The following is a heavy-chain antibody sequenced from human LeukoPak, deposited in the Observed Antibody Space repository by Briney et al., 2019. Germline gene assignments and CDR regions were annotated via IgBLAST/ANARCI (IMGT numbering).Heavy chain of an antibody. Sequence: GGSLRLSCAASGFTFSSHSMNWVRQAPGKGLEWVSSISSSSSYIYYADSVKGRFTISRDNVRNSLYLQMNSLRAEDTAVYYCARDFPYDSSGYFDYWGQGTLVTVSS. CDR1: GFTFSSHS. V-gene: IGHV3-21*06. D-gene: IGHD3-22*01. CDR3: ARDFPYDSSGYFDY. J-gene: IGHJ4*02. CDR2: ISSSSSYI.